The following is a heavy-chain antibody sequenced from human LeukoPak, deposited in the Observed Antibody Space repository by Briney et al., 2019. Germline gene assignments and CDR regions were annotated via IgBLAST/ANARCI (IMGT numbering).Heavy chain of an antibody. Sequence: PGGSLRLSCVASGFTFASHAVSWVRQAPGKGLEWVSSISESGDNTYYADSVKGRFTISRDNAKNSLYLQMNSLRAEDTAVYYCARDRRYDSNLDYWGQGTLVTVSS. J-gene: IGHJ4*02. CDR2: ISESGDNT. V-gene: IGHV3-23*01. CDR3: ARDRRYDSNLDY. CDR1: GFTFASHA. D-gene: IGHD3-22*01.